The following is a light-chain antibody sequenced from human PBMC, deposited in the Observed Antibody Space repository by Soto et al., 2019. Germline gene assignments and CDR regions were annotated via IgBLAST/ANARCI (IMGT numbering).Light chain of an antibody. CDR3: QQYDITPPNT. CDR1: QSVSNNY. V-gene: IGKV3-20*01. Sequence: EVGMTQSPATLSVSPGEIGTLSWGASQSVSNNYLAWYQQKPGQAPRLVIYGASNRATGIPDRFSGSGSGTDFTPTISGLEPKDFALYYCQQYDITPPNTFGGGTKVDI. J-gene: IGKJ4*01. CDR2: GAS.